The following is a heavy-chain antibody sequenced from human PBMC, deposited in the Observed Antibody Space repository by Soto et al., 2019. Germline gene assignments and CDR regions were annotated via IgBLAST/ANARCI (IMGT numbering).Heavy chain of an antibody. D-gene: IGHD2-15*01. V-gene: IGHV4-59*12. CDR2: IYHSGST. Sequence: SETLSLTCSVSGGSISSYYWSWIRQPPGKGLEWIGYIYHSGSTYYNPSLKSRVTISVDRSKNQFSLKLSSVTAADTAVYYCARGQVVAAQHWGQGTLVTVSS. CDR1: GGSISSYY. CDR3: ARGQVVAAQH. J-gene: IGHJ4*02.